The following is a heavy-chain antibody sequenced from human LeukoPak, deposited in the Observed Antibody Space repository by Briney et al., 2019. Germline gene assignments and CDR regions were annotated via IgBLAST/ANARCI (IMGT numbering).Heavy chain of an antibody. CDR2: IYYSGST. V-gene: IGHV4-39*02. CDR1: GGSISSSSYY. Sequence: KPSETLSLTCTVSGGSISSSSYYWGWIRQPPGKGLEWIGSIYYSGSTYYNPSLKSRVTISVDTSKNQFSLKLSSVTAADTAVYYCARDHIVVVPAATGGHWFDPWGQGTLVTVSS. D-gene: IGHD2-2*01. J-gene: IGHJ5*02. CDR3: ARDHIVVVPAATGGHWFDP.